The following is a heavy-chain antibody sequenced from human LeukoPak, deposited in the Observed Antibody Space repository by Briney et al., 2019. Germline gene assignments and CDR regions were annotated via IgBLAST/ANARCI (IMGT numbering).Heavy chain of an antibody. Sequence: GASVKVSCKASGYTFTSYYMHWVRQAPGQGLEWMGIINPSGGSTSYAQKFQGRVTMTRDTSTSTVYMELSSLRSEDTAVYYCARDGVPDTAMDTGRAYYYYGMDVWGQGTTVTVSS. V-gene: IGHV1-46*01. CDR1: GYTFTSYY. J-gene: IGHJ6*02. CDR3: ARDGVPDTAMDTGRAYYYYGMDV. D-gene: IGHD5-18*01. CDR2: INPSGGST.